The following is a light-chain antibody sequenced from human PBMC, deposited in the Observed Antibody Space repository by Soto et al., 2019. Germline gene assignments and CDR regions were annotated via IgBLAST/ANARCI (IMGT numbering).Light chain of an antibody. CDR2: SNN. J-gene: IGLJ3*02. CDR3: AAWDDSLSGWV. CDR1: SSNIGSNY. Sequence: QSVLTQPPSASGPPGQRVTLSCSGSSSNIGSNYVYWYQQLPGTAPKLLIYSNNQRPSGVPDRFSGSKSGTSASLAISGLRSEDEADYYCAAWDDSLSGWVFGGGTKLTVL. V-gene: IGLV1-47*02.